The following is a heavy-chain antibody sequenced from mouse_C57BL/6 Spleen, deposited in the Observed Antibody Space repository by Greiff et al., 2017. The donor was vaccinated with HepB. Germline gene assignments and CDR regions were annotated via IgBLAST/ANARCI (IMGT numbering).Heavy chain of an antibody. CDR1: GYTFTSYW. CDR2: IHPSDSDT. Sequence: VQRVESGAELVKPGASVKVSCKASGYTFTSYWMHWVKQRPGQGLEWIGRIHPSDSDTNYNQKFKGKATLTVDKSSSTAYMQLSSLTSEDSAVYYCAMRTLYYDYDGWFAYWGQGTLVTVSA. D-gene: IGHD2-4*01. J-gene: IGHJ3*01. CDR3: AMRTLYYDYDGWFAY. V-gene: IGHV1-74*01.